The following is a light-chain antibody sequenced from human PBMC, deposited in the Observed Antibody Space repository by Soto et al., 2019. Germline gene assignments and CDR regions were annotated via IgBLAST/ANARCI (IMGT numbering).Light chain of an antibody. V-gene: IGLV2-14*03. J-gene: IGLJ2*01. CDR2: DVN. CDR3: ASFTRSVTVV. CDR1: SRDVGGYNY. Sequence: QSALTQPDSVSGSPGQSITISCAGTSRDVGGYNYVSWYQQHPGKVPRLIISDVNKRPSGVSDRFSGSKSGNTASLTISGLQAEDEADYHCASFTRSVTVVFGGGTELTV.